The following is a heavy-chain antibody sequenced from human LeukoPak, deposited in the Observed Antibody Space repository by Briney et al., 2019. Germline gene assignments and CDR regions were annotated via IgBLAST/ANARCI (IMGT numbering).Heavy chain of an antibody. V-gene: IGHV5-51*01. CDR3: ARGRFIDY. Sequence: GESLKISCKGSGYSFTSYWIGWVRRRPGKGLEWMGIIYPGDSDTTYSPSFQGQVTITADKSISTAYRQWSSLKASDTAIYYCARGRFIDYWGQGTLDSVSS. CDR2: IYPGDSDT. J-gene: IGHJ4*02. CDR1: GYSFTSYW. D-gene: IGHD1-26*01.